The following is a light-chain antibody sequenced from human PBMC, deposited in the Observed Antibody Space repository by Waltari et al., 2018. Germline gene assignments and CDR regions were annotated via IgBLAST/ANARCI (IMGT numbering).Light chain of an antibody. J-gene: IGLJ1*01. Sequence: QSALTQPASVSGSPGQSITISCTGTSSDVGGYNYVSWYQQHPGKAPKLMIYDVSNRPSGCSTRFSGSKSVNTASLTISGLQAEDEADYYCSSYTSSSTDVFGTGTKVTVL. CDR2: DVS. CDR1: SSDVGGYNY. CDR3: SSYTSSSTDV. V-gene: IGLV2-14*01.